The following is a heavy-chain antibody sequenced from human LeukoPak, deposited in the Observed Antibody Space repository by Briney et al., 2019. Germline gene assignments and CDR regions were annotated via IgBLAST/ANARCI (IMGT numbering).Heavy chain of an antibody. CDR1: GFTFSSYG. J-gene: IGHJ6*03. CDR2: ISSSSSYI. V-gene: IGHV3-21*01. Sequence: GGTLRLSCAASGFTFSSYGMAWVRQAPGKGLEWVSSISSSSSYIYYADSVKGRFTISRDNAKNSLCLQMNSLRAEDTAVYYCARDGGYSGYHSYYYYYMDVWGKGTTVTVSS. D-gene: IGHD5-12*01. CDR3: ARDGGYSGYHSYYYYYMDV.